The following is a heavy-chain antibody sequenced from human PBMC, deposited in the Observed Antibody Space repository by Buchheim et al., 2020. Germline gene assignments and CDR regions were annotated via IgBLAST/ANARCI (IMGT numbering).Heavy chain of an antibody. Sequence: QVHLQESGPGLVKPSQTLSLTCSVSGGSISSGNYYWSWIRQSPGKGLEWIGYIYHTGRTFYNPALKSRVTLSVDTSANQFSLAVRSVTAADTAVYFCARIRAYVNLDYWGRGTL. CDR2: IYHTGRT. D-gene: IGHD3-10*02. V-gene: IGHV4-30-4*08. CDR1: GGSISSGNYY. J-gene: IGHJ4*02. CDR3: ARIRAYVNLDY.